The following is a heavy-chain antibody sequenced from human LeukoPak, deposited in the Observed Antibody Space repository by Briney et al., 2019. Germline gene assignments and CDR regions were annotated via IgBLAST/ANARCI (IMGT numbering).Heavy chain of an antibody. D-gene: IGHD5-18*01. CDR3: AKHYFYSYGSLDY. J-gene: IGHJ4*02. CDR2: ISSSSSTT. CDR1: GLTFSAYR. Sequence: TGGSLRLSCAASGLTFSAYRVNWVRQPPGKGLEWVSYISSSSSTTHYADSVKGRFTISRDDAKNSLYLQMNSLRDEDTAVYFCAKHYFYSYGSLDYWGQGTLVTVSS. V-gene: IGHV3-48*02.